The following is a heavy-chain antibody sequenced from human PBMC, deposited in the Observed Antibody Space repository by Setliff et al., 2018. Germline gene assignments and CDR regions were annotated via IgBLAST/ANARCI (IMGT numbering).Heavy chain of an antibody. CDR2: IHPWGGSSEST. CDR3: ARGLHSGTYWGTRPLGLDY. V-gene: IGHV4-59*08. D-gene: IGHD1-26*01. CDR1: GGPTIGYY. Sequence: TSETLSPTCAVSGGPTIGYYWTWIRQAPGKGLEWIGYIHPWGGSSESTNYSPSLKSRITISLDKSKSQFSLKLTSVTVADTAVYYCARGLHSGTYWGTRPLGLDYWGQGSLVTVSS. J-gene: IGHJ4*02.